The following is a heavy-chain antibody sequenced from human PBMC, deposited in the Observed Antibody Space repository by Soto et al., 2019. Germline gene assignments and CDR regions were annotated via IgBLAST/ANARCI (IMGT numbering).Heavy chain of an antibody. J-gene: IGHJ4*02. V-gene: IGHV3-23*01. CDR1: GFTFTSYA. D-gene: IGHD6-19*01. Sequence: EVQLLESGGGLVQPGGSLRLSCAASGFTFTSYAMTWVRQAPGKGLEWVSLIDGRGGSTYYADSVKGRFTISRDNSKNTLYLQMSSLRDEDTAVYYCAISNGYNSCWPFYWGQGTLVTVSS. CDR3: AISNGYNSCWPFY. CDR2: IDGRGGST.